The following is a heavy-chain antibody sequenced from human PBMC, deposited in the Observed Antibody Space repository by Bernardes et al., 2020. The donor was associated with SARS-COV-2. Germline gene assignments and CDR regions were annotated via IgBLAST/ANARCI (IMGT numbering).Heavy chain of an antibody. CDR3: ARVVSGPHVGADAFAV. V-gene: IGHV3-23*01. D-gene: IGHD2-21*02. Sequence: GGSLRLSCAASGFTFSNYAMSWVRQAPGKGLEWISAVNSAGTTYYTDSVRGRCTAASDNSTGTLYLQMSSLKFEDTAVYYCARVVSGPHVGADAFAVWGRGTSVTVSS. CDR1: GFTFSNYA. J-gene: IGHJ3*01. CDR2: VNSAGTT.